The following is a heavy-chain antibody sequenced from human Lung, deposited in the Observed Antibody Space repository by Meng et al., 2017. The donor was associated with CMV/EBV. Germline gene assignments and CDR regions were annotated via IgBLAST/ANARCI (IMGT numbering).Heavy chain of an antibody. CDR1: GFGLSESW. CDR3: AREFWSGYHDSLDV. D-gene: IGHD3-3*01. CDR2: INGAGSGK. J-gene: IGHJ3*01. Sequence: GESLKISCVASGFGLSESWMNWVRQTPDKGLECVANINGAGSGKYYAVSVKGRFTISRDNAKNSVYLQMNSVRADDTDLYFWAREFWSGYHDSLDVWGQGXMVTVSS. V-gene: IGHV3-7*01.